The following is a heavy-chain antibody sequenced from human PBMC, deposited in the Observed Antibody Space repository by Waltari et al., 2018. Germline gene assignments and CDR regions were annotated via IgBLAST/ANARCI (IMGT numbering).Heavy chain of an antibody. V-gene: IGHV1-2*02. Sequence: LVQSGAEVMKPGASVRVSCKASRDAVTAHYIQWVRQAPGQGLEWMGGVNPNGGGTNYAQRFAGRITVTWDASITAAYMECSRLTSGDTAVYFCAREYCGGDCRLVDYWGQGTPVTVSS. CDR3: AREYCGGDCRLVDY. CDR1: RDAVTAHY. CDR2: VNPNGGGT. J-gene: IGHJ4*02. D-gene: IGHD2-21*02.